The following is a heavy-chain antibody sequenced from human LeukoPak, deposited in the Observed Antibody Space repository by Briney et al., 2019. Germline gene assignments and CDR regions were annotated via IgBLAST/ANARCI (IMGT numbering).Heavy chain of an antibody. CDR2: TRDKARGYTT. CDR1: GVTLSDHH. Sequence: PGGSLRLSCAASGVTLSDHHMDWVRQAPGKGLDGVGRTRDKARGYTTEYAASVKGRFTISRDDSKTLVYLQMNSLRTEDTAVYFCARDGAEGDNSAFDMWGQGTVVTVSS. J-gene: IGHJ3*02. CDR3: ARDGAEGDNSAFDM. D-gene: IGHD3-22*01. V-gene: IGHV3-72*01.